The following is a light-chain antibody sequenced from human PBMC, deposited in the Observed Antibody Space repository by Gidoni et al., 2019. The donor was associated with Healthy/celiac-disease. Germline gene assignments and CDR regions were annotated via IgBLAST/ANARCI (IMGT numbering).Light chain of an antibody. Sequence: QSTLTQPRSVSGSPGQSVTISCTGTSSDVGGYNYVSWYQQHPGKAPKLMIYDVSKRPSGVTDRFSGPKSGNTASLTISGLQAEDEADYYCCSYAGSYTWVFGGGTKLTVL. J-gene: IGLJ3*02. V-gene: IGLV2-11*01. CDR3: CSYAGSYTWV. CDR2: DVS. CDR1: SSDVGGYNY.